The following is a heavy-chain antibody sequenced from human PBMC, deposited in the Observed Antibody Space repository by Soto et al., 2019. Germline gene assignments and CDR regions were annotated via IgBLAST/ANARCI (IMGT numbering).Heavy chain of an antibody. CDR2: IKQYGSEK. D-gene: IGHD6-19*01. CDR1: GFTFSSYW. CDR3: ARDLKIALAGIDY. Sequence: GGSLRLSCAASGFTFSSYWMSWVRQAPGKGLEWVANIKQYGSEKYYVDSVKGRFTISRDNAKYPLYLQMNSLIAEDTAVYDRARDLKIALAGIDYWGQGTLGTVSS. J-gene: IGHJ4*02. V-gene: IGHV3-7*01.